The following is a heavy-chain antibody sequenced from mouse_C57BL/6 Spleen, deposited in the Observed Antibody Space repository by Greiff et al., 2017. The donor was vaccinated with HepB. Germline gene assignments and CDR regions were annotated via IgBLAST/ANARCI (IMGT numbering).Heavy chain of an antibody. CDR1: GFTFSSYA. CDR2: ISRGGDYI. J-gene: IGHJ4*01. Sequence: EVMLVESGEGLVKPGGSLKLSCAASGFTFSSYAMSWVRQTPEKRLEWVAYISRGGDYIYYADTVKGRFTISRDTARNTRYLQLSSLKSEDTAMYYCTRDRRGLVYYYAMDYWGQGTSVTVSS. V-gene: IGHV5-9-1*02. CDR3: TRDRRGLVYYYAMDY. D-gene: IGHD2-10*02.